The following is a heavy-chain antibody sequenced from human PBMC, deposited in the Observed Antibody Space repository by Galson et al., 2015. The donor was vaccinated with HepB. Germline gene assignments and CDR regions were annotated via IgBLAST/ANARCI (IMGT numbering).Heavy chain of an antibody. D-gene: IGHD5-18*01. CDR3: ARLGYSYGFDY. CDR1: GFTVSNNY. Sequence: SLRLSCAASGFTVSNNYMSWVRQAPGKGLEWVSVIYSGGSTYYAESVKGRFTISRDNSKNTLYFQMNSLRAEDTAVYYCARLGYSYGFDYWGQGSLVTVSS. J-gene: IGHJ4*02. V-gene: IGHV3-66*01. CDR2: IYSGGST.